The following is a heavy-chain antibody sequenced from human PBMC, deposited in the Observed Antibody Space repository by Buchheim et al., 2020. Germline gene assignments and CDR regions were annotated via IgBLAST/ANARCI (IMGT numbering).Heavy chain of an antibody. V-gene: IGHV3-33*01. CDR2: IWYDGSNK. CDR1: GFTFSSYG. D-gene: IGHD6-19*01. Sequence: QVQLVESGGGVVQPGRSLRLSCAASGFTFSSYGMHWVRQAPGKGLEWVAVIWYDGSNKYYADSVKGRFTISRDNSKNTLYLQMNSLRAEDTAVYYCARNIAVAGNYYYGMDVWGQGTT. J-gene: IGHJ6*02. CDR3: ARNIAVAGNYYYGMDV.